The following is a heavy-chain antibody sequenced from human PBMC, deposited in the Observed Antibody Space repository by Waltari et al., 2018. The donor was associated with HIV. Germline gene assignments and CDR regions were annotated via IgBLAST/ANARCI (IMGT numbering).Heavy chain of an antibody. J-gene: IGHJ4*02. V-gene: IGHV4-31*03. CDR1: GGSISSGGYY. CDR2: TYCNGGT. Sequence: QVQLQESGPGLVKPSQTLSLTCTVSGGSISSGGYYWSWIRPHTGKGREWYGYTYCNGGTHDNQSLKGRVTRSVDTSNNQVALRLSSVTAADTAVYYWARVANGPQLDYWGQGTLVTVAS. D-gene: IGHD1-1*01. CDR3: ARVANGPQLDY.